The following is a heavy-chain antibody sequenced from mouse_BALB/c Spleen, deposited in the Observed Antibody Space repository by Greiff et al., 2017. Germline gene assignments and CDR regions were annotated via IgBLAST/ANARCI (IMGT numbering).Heavy chain of an antibody. Sequence: EVQVVESGGGLVQPGGSRKLSCAASGFTFSSYGMSWVRQTPDKRLEWVATISSGGSYTYYPDSVKGRFTISRDNAKNTLYLQMSSLKSEDTAMYYCARLARAWFAYWGQGTLVTVSA. J-gene: IGHJ3*01. CDR1: GFTFSSYG. CDR3: ARLARAWFAY. V-gene: IGHV5-6*01. CDR2: ISSGGSYT.